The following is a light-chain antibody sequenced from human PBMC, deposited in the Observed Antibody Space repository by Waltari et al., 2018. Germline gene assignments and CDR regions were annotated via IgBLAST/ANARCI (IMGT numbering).Light chain of an antibody. CDR1: SSDVGGYKY. CDR2: DVS. CDR3: NSYTSENTLV. V-gene: IGLV2-14*01. J-gene: IGLJ2*01. Sequence: QSALTQPASVSGSPGQSITISCTGTSSDVGGYKYVSWYQQHPGKAPKVMIYDVSLRPSVVSNRFSGSQSGNTASLSISGLQAEDEADYYCNSYTSENTLVFGGGTKLTVL.